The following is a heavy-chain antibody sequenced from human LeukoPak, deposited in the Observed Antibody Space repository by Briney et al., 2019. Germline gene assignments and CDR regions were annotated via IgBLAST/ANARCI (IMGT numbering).Heavy chain of an antibody. Sequence: ASETLSLTCAVYGGSFSGYYWSWIRQPPGKGLEWIGEINHSGSTNYNPSLRSRVTISVDTSKNQFSLKLSSVTAADTAVYYCARDGYSYGYVSVSYYYGMDVWGKGTTVTVSS. J-gene: IGHJ6*04. V-gene: IGHV4-34*01. CDR1: GGSFSGYY. CDR2: INHSGST. CDR3: ARDGYSYGYVSVSYYYGMDV. D-gene: IGHD5-18*01.